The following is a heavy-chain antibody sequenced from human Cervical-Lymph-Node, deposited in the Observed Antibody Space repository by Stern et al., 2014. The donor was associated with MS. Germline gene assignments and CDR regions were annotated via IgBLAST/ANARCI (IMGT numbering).Heavy chain of an antibody. CDR2: VIPIFGTA. V-gene: IGHV1-69*01. D-gene: IGHD1-26*01. Sequence: VQLVESGAEVKKPGSSVKVSCKASGGTFGSYAISWVRQAPGQGLDWMGGVIPIFGTANYAQKFQGRVTITADESTSTAYMELSSLRSEDTAVYYCARGELKEGLVRGMDVWGQGTTVTVSS. J-gene: IGHJ6*02. CDR3: ARGELKEGLVRGMDV. CDR1: GGTFGSYA.